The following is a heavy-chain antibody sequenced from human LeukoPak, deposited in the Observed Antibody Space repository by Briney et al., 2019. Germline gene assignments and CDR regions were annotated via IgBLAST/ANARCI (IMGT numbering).Heavy chain of an antibody. D-gene: IGHD6-13*01. V-gene: IGHV3-48*04. CDR3: ARDGDSSSWSASSFDI. CDR1: GFTFSSYS. J-gene: IGHJ3*02. CDR2: ISSSSSTI. Sequence: GGSLRLSCAATGFTFSSYSMNWVRQAPGKGLEWVSYISSSSSTIYYADSVKGRFTISRDNAKNSLYLQMNSLRAEDTAVYYCARDGDSSSWSASSFDIWGQGTMVTVSS.